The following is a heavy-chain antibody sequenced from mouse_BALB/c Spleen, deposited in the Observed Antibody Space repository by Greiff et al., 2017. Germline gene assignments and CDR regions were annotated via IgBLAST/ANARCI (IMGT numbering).Heavy chain of an antibody. J-gene: IGHJ4*01. D-gene: IGHD1-1*01. V-gene: IGHV7-3*02. CDR1: GFTFTDYY. Sequence: EVKLMESGGGLVQPGGSLRLSCATSGFTFTDYYMSWVRQPPGKELEWLGFIRNKANGYTTEYSASVKGRFTISRDNSQSILYLQMNTLRAEDSATYYCAREILPYYYAMDYWGQGTSVTVSS. CDR3: AREILPYYYAMDY. CDR2: IRNKANGYTT.